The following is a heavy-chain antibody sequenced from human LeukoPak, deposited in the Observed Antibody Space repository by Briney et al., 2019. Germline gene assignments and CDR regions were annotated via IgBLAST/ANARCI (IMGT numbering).Heavy chain of an antibody. V-gene: IGHV3-30*03. CDR1: GFTFSSYG. CDR2: ISYDGSNK. CDR3: ARSTYCSTTTCRYALDY. J-gene: IGHJ4*02. D-gene: IGHD2-2*01. Sequence: GGSLRLSCAASGFTFSSYGMHWVRQAPGKGLEWVAVISYDGSNKYYADSVKGRFTISRDNAKSSLFLQMDSLRAEDTALYYCARSTYCSTTTCRYALDYWGQGTLVSVSS.